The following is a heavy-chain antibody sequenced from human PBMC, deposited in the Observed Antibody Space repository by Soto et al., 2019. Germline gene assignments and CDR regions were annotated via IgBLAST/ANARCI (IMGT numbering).Heavy chain of an antibody. Sequence: SETLSLTCTVSGGSISSDGYYWSWIRQHPGKGLEWIGYIYYSGSTYYNPSLKSRVTISVDTSKNQFSLKLSSVTAADTAVYYCARAPRRIYDFWSGSYLHFYYWAQRPLATVS. D-gene: IGHD3-3*01. CDR2: IYYSGST. V-gene: IGHV4-31*03. J-gene: IGHJ4*02. CDR1: GGSISSDGYY. CDR3: ARAPRRIYDFWSGSYLHFYY.